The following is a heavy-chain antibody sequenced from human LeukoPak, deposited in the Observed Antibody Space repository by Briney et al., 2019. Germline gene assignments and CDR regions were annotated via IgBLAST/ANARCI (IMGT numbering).Heavy chain of an antibody. Sequence: SETLSLTCTVSGYSISSGYYWGWIRQPPGKGLEWIGSIYHSGSTYYNPSLKSRVTISVDTSKNQFSLKLSSVTAADTAVYYCASRSLVGSHFDYWGQGTLVTVSS. D-gene: IGHD1-26*01. CDR2: IYHSGST. V-gene: IGHV4-38-2*02. CDR3: ASRSLVGSHFDY. J-gene: IGHJ4*02. CDR1: GYSISSGYY.